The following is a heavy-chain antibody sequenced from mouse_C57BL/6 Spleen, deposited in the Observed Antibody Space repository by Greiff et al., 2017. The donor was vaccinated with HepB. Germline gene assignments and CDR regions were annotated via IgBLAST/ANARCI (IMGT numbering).Heavy chain of an antibody. CDR2: ISNGGGST. D-gene: IGHD1-1*01. Sequence: EVKLVESGGGLVQPGGSLKLSCAASGFTFSDYYMYWVRQTPEKRLEWVAYISNGGGSTYYPDTVKGRFTISRDNAKNTLYLQMSRLTSEDTAMYYCASPYYYGSMGAMDYWGQGTSVTVSS. CDR3: ASPYYYGSMGAMDY. CDR1: GFTFSDYY. V-gene: IGHV5-12*01. J-gene: IGHJ4*01.